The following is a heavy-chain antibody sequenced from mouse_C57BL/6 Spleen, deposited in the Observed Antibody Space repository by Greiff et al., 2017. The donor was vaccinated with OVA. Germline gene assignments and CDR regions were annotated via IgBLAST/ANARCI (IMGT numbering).Heavy chain of an antibody. D-gene: IGHD1-1*01. CDR1: GYTFTSYW. Sequence: QVQLQQPGAELVKPGASVKMSCKASGYTFTSYWITWVKQRPGQGLEWIGDLYPGSGSTHYNEKFKSKATLTVDTSASTAYMQLSSLTSEDSAVYYGARSQVYSYGSSYGGYFDYWGQGTTLTVSS. V-gene: IGHV1-55*01. J-gene: IGHJ2*01. CDR2: LYPGSGST. CDR3: ARSQVYSYGSSYGGYFDY.